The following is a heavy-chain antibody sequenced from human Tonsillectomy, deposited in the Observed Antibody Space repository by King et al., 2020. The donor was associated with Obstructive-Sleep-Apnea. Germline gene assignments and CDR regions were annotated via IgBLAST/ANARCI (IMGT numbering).Heavy chain of an antibody. Sequence: QLQESGPGLVEPSETLSLTCTVSGGSISSSSYYWGWIRQPPGKGLEWIGSIYYCGRTYYNPSLKNRGTISVDTSKNQFSLKLSSVTAADTAVYYCATEGAAATNWFDPWGQGTLVTVSS. CDR1: GGSISSSSYY. CDR2: IYYCGRT. J-gene: IGHJ5*02. D-gene: IGHD2-15*01. CDR3: ATEGAAATNWFDP. V-gene: IGHV4-39*07.